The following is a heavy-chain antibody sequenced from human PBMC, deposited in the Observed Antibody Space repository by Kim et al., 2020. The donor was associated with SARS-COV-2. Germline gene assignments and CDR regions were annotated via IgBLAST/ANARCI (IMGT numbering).Heavy chain of an antibody. D-gene: IGHD3-22*01. CDR3: AKEAGLDYYDSSGYCMDV. CDR1: GFTFSSYG. J-gene: IGHJ6*02. Sequence: GGSLRLSCAASGFTFSSYGMHWVRQAPGKGLAWVAVISYDGSNKYYADSVKGRFTISRDNSKNTLYLQMNSLRAEDTAVYYCAKEAGLDYYDSSGYCMDVWGQGTTVTVSS. CDR2: ISYDGSNK. V-gene: IGHV3-30*18.